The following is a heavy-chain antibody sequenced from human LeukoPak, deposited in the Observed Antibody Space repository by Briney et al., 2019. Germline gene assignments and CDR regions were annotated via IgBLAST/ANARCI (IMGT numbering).Heavy chain of an antibody. CDR1: GFTFDDYA. D-gene: IGHD6-13*01. V-gene: IGHV3-9*01. CDR2: ISWNSGSI. Sequence: GGSLRLSCAASGFTFDDYAMHWVRQAPGKGLEWASGISWNSGSIGYADSVKGRFTISRDNAKNSLYLQMNSLRAEDTALYYCAKGRQQLAPTRDAFDIWGQGTMVTVSS. J-gene: IGHJ3*02. CDR3: AKGRQQLAPTRDAFDI.